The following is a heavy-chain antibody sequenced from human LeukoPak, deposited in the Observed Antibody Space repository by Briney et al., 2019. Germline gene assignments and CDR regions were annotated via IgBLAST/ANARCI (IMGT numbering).Heavy chain of an antibody. Sequence: GGSLTLSCAASGFTFGSYAMSWVREAPARGLEWVSSLRGNGDTFYADSVKGRFTLSRDESRNTVYLQLNNLRVEDTAVYYCAKANWVSNADAVLWGQGTVVTVSS. J-gene: IGHJ4*02. CDR3: AKANWVSNADAVL. D-gene: IGHD1-1*01. CDR1: GFTFGSYA. V-gene: IGHV3-23*01. CDR2: LRGNGDT.